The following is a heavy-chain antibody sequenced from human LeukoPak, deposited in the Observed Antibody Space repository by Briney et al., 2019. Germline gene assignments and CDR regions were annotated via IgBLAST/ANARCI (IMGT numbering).Heavy chain of an antibody. Sequence: SETLSLTCTVSGGSISSSGYYWGWIRQPPGKGLEWIGNIYYSGGTYYNSSLRSRITISVDTSKNQFSLKLNSVTAADTAVYYCARLSAHCSSSCCYFDCWGQGTLVTFSS. D-gene: IGHD2-2*01. V-gene: IGHV4-39*01. J-gene: IGHJ4*02. CDR2: IYYSGGT. CDR1: GGSISSSGYY. CDR3: ARLSAHCSSSCCYFDC.